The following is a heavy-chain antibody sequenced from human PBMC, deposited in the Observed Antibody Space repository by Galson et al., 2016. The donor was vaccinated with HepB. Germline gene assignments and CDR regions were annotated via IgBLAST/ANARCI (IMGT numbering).Heavy chain of an antibody. CDR3: AKDRGLEYKNYYMDV. Sequence: SLRLSCAASGFTFRTYAMTWVRQAPGKGLEWVSTVSGSGRGTFYADSVKGRFTVSRDNSINTVSLQMNSLKADDTAIYYCAKDRGLEYKNYYMDVWGKGTTVTVSS. V-gene: IGHV3-23*01. D-gene: IGHD1-1*01. J-gene: IGHJ6*03. CDR2: VSGSGRGT. CDR1: GFTFRTYA.